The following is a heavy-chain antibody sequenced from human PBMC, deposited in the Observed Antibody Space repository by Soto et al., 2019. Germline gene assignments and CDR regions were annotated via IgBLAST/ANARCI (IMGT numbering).Heavy chain of an antibody. CDR2: ISATTGNT. CDR3: AIDSDGGY. J-gene: IGHJ4*02. Sequence: EVRLSESGGVWVQPGESLRLACAAPGLNLSIFSMFWSRQAPGKGLEWVSGISATTGNTYYTNSVKGRFTISRDNFENTLFLQMNNLRAEDTALYYCAIDSDGGYWGQGTLVTVSS. V-gene: IGHV3-23*01. CDR1: GLNLSIFS. D-gene: IGHD2-15*01.